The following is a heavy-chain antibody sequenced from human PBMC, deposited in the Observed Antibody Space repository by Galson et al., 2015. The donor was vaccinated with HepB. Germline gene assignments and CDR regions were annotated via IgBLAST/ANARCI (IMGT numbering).Heavy chain of an antibody. CDR2: ISSSSSYI. D-gene: IGHD4-17*01. J-gene: IGHJ6*02. V-gene: IGHV3-21*01. CDR1: GFTFSNYT. Sequence: SLRLSCAASGFTFSNYTMNWVRQAPGKGLEWVSSISSSSSYIYSADSVKGRFTISRDNAKNSLYLQMNSLRAEDTAVYYCARLAEKEDDYGDYVDRYGMDVWGQGTTVTVSS. CDR3: ARLAEKEDDYGDYVDRYGMDV.